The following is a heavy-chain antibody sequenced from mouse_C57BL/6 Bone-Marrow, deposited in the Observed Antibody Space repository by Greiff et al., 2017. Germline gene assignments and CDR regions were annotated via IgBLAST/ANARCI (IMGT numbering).Heavy chain of an antibody. V-gene: IGHV3-8*01. J-gene: IGHJ4*01. CDR3: ARSIYYGNLYYAMDY. Sequence: EVQGVESGPGLAKPSQTLSLTCSVTGYSITSDYWNWIRQFPGNKLEYMGYISYSGSTYYNPSLKSRISITRDTSKDQYYLQLNSVTTEDTATYYCARSIYYGNLYYAMDYWGQGTSVTVSS. D-gene: IGHD2-1*01. CDR1: GYSITSDY. CDR2: ISYSGST.